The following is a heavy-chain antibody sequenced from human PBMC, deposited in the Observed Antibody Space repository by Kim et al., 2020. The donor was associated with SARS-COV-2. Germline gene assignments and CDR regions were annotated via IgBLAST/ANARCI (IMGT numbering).Heavy chain of an antibody. CDR2: IYYSGST. D-gene: IGHD1-1*01. CDR3: ARHGNGENYIEYFKH. V-gene: IGHV4-59*08. J-gene: IGHJ1*01. Sequence: SETLSLTCTVSGGSISGYYWSWIRQPPGKRLEWIGYIYYSGSTNYNPSLKSRLTISVDTSKNQSSLKLSSVTAADTAVYYCARHGNGENYIEYFKHWGKG. CDR1: GGSISGYY.